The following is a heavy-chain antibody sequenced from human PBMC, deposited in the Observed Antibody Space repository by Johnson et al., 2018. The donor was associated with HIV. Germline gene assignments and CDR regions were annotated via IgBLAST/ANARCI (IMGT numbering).Heavy chain of an antibody. CDR3: AKDGSGDVRGAFDI. V-gene: IGHV3-30*02. CDR2: IRYDGSNK. Sequence: QVQLVESGGGVVQPGGSLRLSCAASGLTFSNYGSHWVRQAPGKGLEWVAFIRYDGSNKYYADSVKGRFTISRDNSKNTLYLQMNSLRAEDTAVYYCAKDGSGDVRGAFDIWGQGTMVTVSS. CDR1: GLTFSNYG. J-gene: IGHJ3*02. D-gene: IGHD3-10*02.